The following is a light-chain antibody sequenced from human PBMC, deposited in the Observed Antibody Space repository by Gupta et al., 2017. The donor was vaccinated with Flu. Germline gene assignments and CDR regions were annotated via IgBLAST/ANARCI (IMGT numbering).Light chain of an antibody. CDR2: GAS. Sequence: DIVLTQSPGTLSLSPGERATLSCRASQSISSSYLAWYQQKPGQAPRLLIYGASSRATGIPDMFSGSGSGTDFTLTISRLEPEDFAVYSCQLYGGSPTFGQGTEVEI. CDR3: QLYGGSPT. J-gene: IGKJ1*01. CDR1: QSISSSY. V-gene: IGKV3-20*01.